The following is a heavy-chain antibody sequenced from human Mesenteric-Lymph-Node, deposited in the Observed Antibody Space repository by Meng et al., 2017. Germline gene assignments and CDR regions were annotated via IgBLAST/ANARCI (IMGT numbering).Heavy chain of an antibody. CDR1: GFTFSSYW. CDR2: IKQDGSEK. CDR3: ARVRPAITMIVVVIPGEVAFDI. Sequence: ETLSLTCAASGFTFSSYWMSWVRQAPGKGLEWVANIKQDGSEKYYVDSVKGRFTISRDNAKNSLYLQMNSLRAEDTAVYYCARVRPAITMIVVVIPGEVAFDIWGQGTMVTVSS. D-gene: IGHD3-22*01. V-gene: IGHV3-7*01. J-gene: IGHJ3*02.